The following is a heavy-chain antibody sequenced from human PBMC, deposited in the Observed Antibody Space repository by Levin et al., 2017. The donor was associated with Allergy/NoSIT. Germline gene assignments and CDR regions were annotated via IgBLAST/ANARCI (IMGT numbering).Heavy chain of an antibody. D-gene: IGHD3-3*01. CDR1: GGSFSGYY. CDR2: INHSGST. Sequence: ASETLSLTCAVYGGSFSGYYWSWIRQPPGKGLEWIGEINHSGSTNYNPSLKSRVTISVDTSKNQFSLKLSSVTAADTAVYYCARGRRLRFLEWLPHLDYWGQGTLVTVSS. J-gene: IGHJ4*02. CDR3: ARGRRLRFLEWLPHLDY. V-gene: IGHV4-34*01.